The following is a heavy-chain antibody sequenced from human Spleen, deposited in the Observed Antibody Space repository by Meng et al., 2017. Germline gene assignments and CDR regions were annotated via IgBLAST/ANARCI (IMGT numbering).Heavy chain of an antibody. CDR3: ATPDGSRIDY. V-gene: IGHV3-23*01. Sequence: CAFCFCRFGLGWVTQVPGKWLDWVSGISVIYASTKTAYHVKVTVTVTRYNSTTKMYLQMKSMSAKDTDVYYCATPDGSRIDYWGQGTLVTVSS. D-gene: IGHD3-10*01. CDR2: ISVIYAST. CDR1: AFCFCRFG. J-gene: IGHJ4*02.